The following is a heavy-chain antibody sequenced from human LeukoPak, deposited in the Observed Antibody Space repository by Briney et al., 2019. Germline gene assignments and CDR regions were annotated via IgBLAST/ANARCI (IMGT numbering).Heavy chain of an antibody. CDR2: ISSSGSYI. D-gene: IGHD2-2*02. CDR1: GFTFSSYR. Sequence: GGSLRLSCAASGFTFSSYRMNWVRQAPGKGLEWVSSISSSGSYIFYADSVKGRFTISRDNAGDSLYLQMNSLRAEDTAVYHCVRNLGYCSDSSCYSKYMDVWGKGTTVTVSS. V-gene: IGHV3-21*01. J-gene: IGHJ6*03. CDR3: VRNLGYCSDSSCYSKYMDV.